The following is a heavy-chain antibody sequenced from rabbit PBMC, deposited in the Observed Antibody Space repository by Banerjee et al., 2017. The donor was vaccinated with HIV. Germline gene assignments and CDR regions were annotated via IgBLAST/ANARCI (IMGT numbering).Heavy chain of an antibody. CDR2: IYAGSGGST. CDR3: AGDAGYAGYGYAINL. J-gene: IGHJ4*01. V-gene: IGHV1S40*01. CDR1: GFSFSSSYW. Sequence: QSLEESGGDLVKPGASLTLTCTASGFSFSSSYWICWVRQAPGKGLEWIACIYAGSGGSTYYASWAKGRFTISKTSSTTVTLQMTSLTAADTATYFCAGDAGYAGYGYAINLWGPGTLVTVS. D-gene: IGHD6-1*01.